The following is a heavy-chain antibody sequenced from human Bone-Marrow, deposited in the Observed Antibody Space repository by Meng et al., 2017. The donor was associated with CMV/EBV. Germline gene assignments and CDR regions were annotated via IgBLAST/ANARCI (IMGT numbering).Heavy chain of an antibody. CDR3: ARGGGGGTYYDFWSGYLPNWFDP. Sequence: ASVKVSCKASGYTFTGYYMHWVRQAPGQGLEWMGWINPNSGNTGYAQKFQGRVTMTRNTSISTAYMELSSLRSEDTAVYYCARGGGGGTYYDFWSGYLPNWFDPWGQGTLVTVSS. J-gene: IGHJ5*02. D-gene: IGHD3-3*01. CDR2: INPNSGNT. CDR1: GYTFTGYY. V-gene: IGHV1-8*02.